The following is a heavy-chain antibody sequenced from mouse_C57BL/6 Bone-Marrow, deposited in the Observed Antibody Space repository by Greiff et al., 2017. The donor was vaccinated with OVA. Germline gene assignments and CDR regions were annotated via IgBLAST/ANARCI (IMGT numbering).Heavy chain of an antibody. CDR3: ARSANWGWYFDV. CDR2: IDPSDSYT. D-gene: IGHD4-1*01. V-gene: IGHV1-69*01. Sequence: QVQLKQPGAELVMPGASVKLSCKASGYTFTSYWMHWVKQRPGQGLEWIGEIDPSDSYTNYNQKFKGKSTLTVDKSSSTAYMQLSSLTSEDSAVYYCARSANWGWYFDVWGTGTTVTVSS. J-gene: IGHJ1*03. CDR1: GYTFTSYW.